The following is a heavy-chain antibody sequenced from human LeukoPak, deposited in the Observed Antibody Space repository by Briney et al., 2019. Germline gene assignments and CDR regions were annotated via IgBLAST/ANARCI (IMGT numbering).Heavy chain of an antibody. J-gene: IGHJ4*02. Sequence: SVTVSFKASGGTFSSYAISWVRQAPGQGLEWMGGIIPIFGTANDAQKFQGRVTITADKATSTAYMELSSLRSEDTAVYYCATETYYYDSSGYHYFDYWGQGTLVTVSS. CDR2: IIPIFGTA. D-gene: IGHD3-22*01. V-gene: IGHV1-69*06. CDR1: GGTFSSYA. CDR3: ATETYYYDSSGYHYFDY.